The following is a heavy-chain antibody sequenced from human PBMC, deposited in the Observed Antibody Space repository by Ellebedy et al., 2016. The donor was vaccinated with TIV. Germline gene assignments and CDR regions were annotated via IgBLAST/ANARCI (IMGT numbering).Heavy chain of an antibody. D-gene: IGHD4-11*01. J-gene: IGHJ4*02. CDR2: ISRSGDST. Sequence: GESLKISXTASGFDFSRNAITWVRQAPGKGLDWVSVISRSGDSTWSADSVKGRFTISRDNSKNTLYLQMDSLRAEDTAVYYCAKARSTVTTPLDYWGQGTLVTVSS. CDR1: GFDFSRNA. V-gene: IGHV3-23*01. CDR3: AKARSTVTTPLDY.